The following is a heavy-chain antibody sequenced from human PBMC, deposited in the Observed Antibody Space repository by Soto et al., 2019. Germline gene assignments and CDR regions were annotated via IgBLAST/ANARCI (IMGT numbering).Heavy chain of an antibody. J-gene: IGHJ6*03. CDR1: GGSISSGGYY. CDR3: ARVPIVVVPAATYYMDV. V-gene: IGHV4-31*03. Sequence: SEALSLTCTVSGGSISSGGYYWSWIRQHPGKGLEWIGYIYYSGSTYYNPSLKSRVTISVDTSKNQFSLKLSSVTAADTAVYYCARVPIVVVPAATYYMDVWGKGTTVTVSS. CDR2: IYYSGST. D-gene: IGHD2-2*01.